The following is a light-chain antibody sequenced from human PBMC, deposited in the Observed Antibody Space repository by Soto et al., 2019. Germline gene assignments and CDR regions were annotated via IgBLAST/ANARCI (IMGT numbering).Light chain of an antibody. CDR2: WGS. V-gene: IGKV3-15*01. CDR3: QQYENWPPYS. CDR1: QSVGPN. Sequence: TQSPATLSVSLGEEVSLSCRASQSVGPNLAWYQQRPGQAPRLLIHWGSTRANGVPARFRGSGRGTDFTLTISNLQSVDLAVYYCQQYENWPPYSFGQGTRLEIK. J-gene: IGKJ2*03.